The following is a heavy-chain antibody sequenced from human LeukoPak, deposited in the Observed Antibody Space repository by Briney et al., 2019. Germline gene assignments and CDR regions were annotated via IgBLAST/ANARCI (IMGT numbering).Heavy chain of an antibody. Sequence: GGSLRLSCAASGFTFSDYAMIWVRQAPGKGLEWVSSISGSGTYSYYTDSVRGRFTISRDNPKNTLFLQMNSLRAEDTALYYCAKDLIPRDYFDYWGQGTLVTVSS. J-gene: IGHJ4*02. CDR3: AKDLIPRDYFDY. V-gene: IGHV3-23*01. CDR1: GFTFSDYA. CDR2: ISGSGTYS.